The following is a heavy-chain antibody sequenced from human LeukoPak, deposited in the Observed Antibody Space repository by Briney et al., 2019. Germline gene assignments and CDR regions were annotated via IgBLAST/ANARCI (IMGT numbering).Heavy chain of an antibody. Sequence: GASVKVSCKASGYTFTGYYMHWVRQAPGQGLEWMGWINPNSGGTNYAQKVQGRVTMTRDTSISTAYMELSRLRSDDTAVYYCASINSGSYYHDAFDIWGQGTMVTVSS. CDR3: ASINSGSYYHDAFDI. CDR1: GYTFTGYY. D-gene: IGHD1-26*01. J-gene: IGHJ3*02. V-gene: IGHV1-2*02. CDR2: INPNSGGT.